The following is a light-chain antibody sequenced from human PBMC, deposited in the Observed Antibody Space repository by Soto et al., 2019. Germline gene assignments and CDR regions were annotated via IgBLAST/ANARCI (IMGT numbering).Light chain of an antibody. J-gene: IGKJ2*01. CDR2: DAS. Sequence: EIVLTQSPATLSLSPGERATLSCRASQSVSTYLAWYQQKPGQAPRLLIYDASNRATGTPARFSGSGYGTDFTLTISSLEYEDFAVYYCQQRSNWPRTFGQGTKLEIK. V-gene: IGKV3-11*01. CDR1: QSVSTY. CDR3: QQRSNWPRT.